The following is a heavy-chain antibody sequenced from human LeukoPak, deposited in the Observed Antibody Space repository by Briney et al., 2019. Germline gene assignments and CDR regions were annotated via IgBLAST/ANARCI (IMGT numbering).Heavy chain of an antibody. CDR3: ASHPGLSVDY. CDR1: GFTVSDYY. Sequence: PGGSLRLSCAASGFTVSDYYMSWVRQAPGKGLEWVSIIYSGGSTYYADSVKGRFTISRDNSKNTLYLQMNSLRAEDTALYYCASHPGLSVDYWGQGTLVTVSS. D-gene: IGHD2/OR15-2a*01. V-gene: IGHV3-53*01. J-gene: IGHJ4*02. CDR2: IYSGGST.